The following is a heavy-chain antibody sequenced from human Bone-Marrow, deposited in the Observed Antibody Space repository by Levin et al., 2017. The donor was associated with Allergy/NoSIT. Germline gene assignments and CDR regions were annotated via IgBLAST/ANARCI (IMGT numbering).Heavy chain of an antibody. CDR3: ARGPIRSDYYDSSGYYPYFDY. CDR1: GFTFSSYG. Sequence: PGGSLRLSCAASGFTFSSYGMHWVRQAPGKGLEWVAVISYDGSNKYYADSVKGRFTISRDNSKNTLYLQMNSLRAEDTAAYYCARGPIRSDYYDSSGYYPYFDYWGQGTLVTVSS. J-gene: IGHJ4*02. CDR2: ISYDGSNK. D-gene: IGHD3-22*01. V-gene: IGHV3-30*03.